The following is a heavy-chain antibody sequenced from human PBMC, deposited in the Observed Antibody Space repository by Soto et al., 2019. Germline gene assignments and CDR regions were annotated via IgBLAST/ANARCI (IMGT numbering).Heavy chain of an antibody. CDR1: GGTFSSYV. Sequence: QVQLVQSGAEVKKPGSSVKVSCKASGGTFSSYVISWVRQAPGQGLEWMVGIIPIFGTANYAQKCQDRVTITADEYTSTAYMELSSLRSEDTAVYYCARRGSASDYYGMDVWGKGTTVTVSS. CDR2: IIPIFGTA. D-gene: IGHD3-16*01. J-gene: IGHJ6*04. CDR3: ARRGSASDYYGMDV. V-gene: IGHV1-69*01.